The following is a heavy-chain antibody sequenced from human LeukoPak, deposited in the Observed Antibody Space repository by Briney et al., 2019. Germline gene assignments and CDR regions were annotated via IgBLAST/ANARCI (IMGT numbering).Heavy chain of an antibody. CDR2: IGDTT. J-gene: IGHJ4*02. CDR3: AKAFAFVGANFFDY. D-gene: IGHD1-26*01. Sequence: GGSLRPSCAASGFTFSIYAMSWVRQAPGKGLEWVSAIGDTTYYADSVGGRFTISRDNSKNTLYLQMNSLRAEDAAIYYCAKAFAFVGANFFDYWGQGTLVTVSS. CDR1: GFTFSIYA. V-gene: IGHV3-23*01.